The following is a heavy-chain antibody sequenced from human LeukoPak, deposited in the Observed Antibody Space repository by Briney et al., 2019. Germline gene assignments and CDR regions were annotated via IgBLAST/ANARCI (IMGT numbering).Heavy chain of an antibody. D-gene: IGHD3-22*01. J-gene: IGHJ4*02. Sequence: GGSLRLSCAASGFTFSSYAMSLVRQAPGKGLEWVSAISGSGGSTYYADSVKGRFTISRDNSKNSLYLQMNSLRAEDTAVYYCARDEDGSGDIDYWGQGTLVTVSS. V-gene: IGHV3-23*01. CDR2: ISGSGGST. CDR1: GFTFSSYA. CDR3: ARDEDGSGDIDY.